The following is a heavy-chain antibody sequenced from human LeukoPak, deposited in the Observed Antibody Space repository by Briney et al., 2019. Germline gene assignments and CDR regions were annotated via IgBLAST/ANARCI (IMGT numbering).Heavy chain of an antibody. CDR3: AADLWGSESPRPYWFDP. V-gene: IGHV1-58*01. CDR2: IVVGSGNT. CDR1: GFTFTSSA. Sequence: SVKVSCKASGFTFTSSAVQWVRQARGQRLEWIGWIVVGSGNTNYAQKFQERVTITRDMSTSTAYMELSSLRSEDTAVYYCAADLWGSESPRPYWFDPWGQGALVTVSS. J-gene: IGHJ5*02. D-gene: IGHD3-10*01.